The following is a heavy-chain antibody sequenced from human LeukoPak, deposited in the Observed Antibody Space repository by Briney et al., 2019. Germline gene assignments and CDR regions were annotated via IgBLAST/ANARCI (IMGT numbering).Heavy chain of an antibody. CDR3: ARCSRYYYGSGSYYNSDDAFDI. CDR2: ISAYNGNT. Sequence: ASVKVSCKASGYTFTSYGISWVRQAPGQGLEWMGWISAYNGNTSYAQKLQGRVTMTTDTSTSTAYMELRSLRSDDTAVYYCARCSRYYYGSGSYYNSDDAFDIWGQGTMVTVSS. J-gene: IGHJ3*02. V-gene: IGHV1-18*04. D-gene: IGHD3-10*01. CDR1: GYTFTSYG.